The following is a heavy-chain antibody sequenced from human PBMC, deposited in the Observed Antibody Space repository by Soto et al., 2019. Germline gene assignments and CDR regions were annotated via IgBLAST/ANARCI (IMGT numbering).Heavy chain of an antibody. CDR1: GYTFTSYG. V-gene: IGHV1-18*01. J-gene: IGHJ5*02. CDR3: ARDRVRDYDFWSGYYIRTTYNWFDP. D-gene: IGHD3-3*01. Sequence: ASVKVSCKASGYTFTSYGISWVRQAPGQGLEWMGWISAYNGNTNYAQKLQGRVTMTTDTSTSTAYMELRSLRSDDTAVYYCARDRVRDYDFWSGYYIRTTYNWFDPWGQGTLVTVSS. CDR2: ISAYNGNT.